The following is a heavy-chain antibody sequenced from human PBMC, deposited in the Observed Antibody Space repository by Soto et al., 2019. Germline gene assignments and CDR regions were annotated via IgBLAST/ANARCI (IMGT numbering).Heavy chain of an antibody. D-gene: IGHD3-9*01. J-gene: IGHJ4*02. Sequence: QVPLVQSGAEVKKPGASVKVSCKVSGYTLTELSMHWVRQAPGKGLEWMGGFDPEDGEIIYAQKFQGRVTMTEDTSTDTAYMELSSLRSEDTAVYYCATGSPLSPPLFYLPYYWGQGTLVTVSS. V-gene: IGHV1-24*01. CDR3: ATGSPLSPPLFYLPYY. CDR2: FDPEDGEI. CDR1: GYTLTELS.